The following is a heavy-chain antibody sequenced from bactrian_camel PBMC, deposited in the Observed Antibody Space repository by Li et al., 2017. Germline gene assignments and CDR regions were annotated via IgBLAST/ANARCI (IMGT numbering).Heavy chain of an antibody. Sequence: HVQLVESGGGSVQAGGSLRLSCAATLVTYDTYCVGWFHQAPRKEREGVATIYPGGYTVYADSVKGRFTISRDNAKNMMYLQMNSLKPEDTGMYYCAADRFPQGALRVSSYHYRGRGPRSPS. CDR3: AADRFPQGALRVSSYHY. CDR2: IYPGGYT. CDR1: LVTYDTYC. D-gene: IGHD5*01. V-gene: IGHV3S55*01. J-gene: IGHJ4*01.